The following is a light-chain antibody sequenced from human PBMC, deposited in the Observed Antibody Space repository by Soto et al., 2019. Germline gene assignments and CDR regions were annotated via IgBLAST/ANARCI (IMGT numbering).Light chain of an antibody. CDR3: QQSSSTPQT. J-gene: IGKJ4*01. CDR2: VAS. V-gene: IGKV1-39*01. Sequence: DIQMTQSPSSLSASVGDRVTITCRASQRISNYLRWYQQKPGKAPKLLINVASTLQSGVPSRFSGIGSGTDFTLAISSLQPEDFATSSCQQSSSTPQTFGGGTRVEIK. CDR1: QRISNY.